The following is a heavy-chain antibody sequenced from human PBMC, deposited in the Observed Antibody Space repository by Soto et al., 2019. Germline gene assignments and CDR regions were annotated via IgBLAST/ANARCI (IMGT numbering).Heavy chain of an antibody. Sequence: PSETLSLTCTVSGVPIRSYFWSWIRQPPGKGLDWIGSTYYTADTKYSPSLESRATISADPSKKQFSLQLSSVTATDTAVYFCARRDWKFRGYYFDYWGQGTLVTVSS. J-gene: IGHJ4*02. D-gene: IGHD1-1*01. CDR1: GVPIRSYF. V-gene: IGHV4-59*08. CDR3: ARRDWKFRGYYFDY. CDR2: TYYTADT.